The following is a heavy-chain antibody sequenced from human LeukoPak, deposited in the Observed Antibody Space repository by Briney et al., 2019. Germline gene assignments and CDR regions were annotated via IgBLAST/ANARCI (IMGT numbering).Heavy chain of an antibody. Sequence: GGSLRLSCPASGFTFSSYAMSWVRQAPGKGLEWVSAISASGGSTYYADSVKGRFTISRDNSKNTLYLQMNSLRAEDTAVYYCAKEESEYCGGDCHRVAFDIWGQGTMVTVSS. CDR3: AKEESEYCGGDCHRVAFDI. CDR2: ISASGGST. D-gene: IGHD2-21*02. CDR1: GFTFSSYA. J-gene: IGHJ3*02. V-gene: IGHV3-23*01.